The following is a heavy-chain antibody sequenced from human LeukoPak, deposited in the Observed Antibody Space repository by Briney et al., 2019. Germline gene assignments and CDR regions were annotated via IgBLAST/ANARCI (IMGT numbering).Heavy chain of an antibody. V-gene: IGHV3-23*01. J-gene: IGHJ4*02. Sequence: GGSLRLSCVASGFTFSSYAMSWVRQAPGKGLEWVSAISGSGGSTYYADSVKGRFTISRDNSKNTLYLQMNSLRAEDTAVYYCAKDTYGSGSYTPTFDYWGQGTLVTVSS. CDR2: ISGSGGST. D-gene: IGHD3-10*01. CDR3: AKDTYGSGSYTPTFDY. CDR1: GFTFSSYA.